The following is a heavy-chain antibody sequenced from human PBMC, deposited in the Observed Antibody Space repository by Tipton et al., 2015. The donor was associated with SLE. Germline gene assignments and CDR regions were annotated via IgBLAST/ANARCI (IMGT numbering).Heavy chain of an antibody. V-gene: IGHV1-46*01. Sequence: QSGPEVKKPGASVKVSCKASGYSFTAYYIHWVRQAPGQGLEWMGIINPSGGSTDYAQKFQGRVSMTRDTSTSTVYMELSSLRSEDSAIYYCARPTGDDAFDIWGQGTMVTVSS. CDR3: ARPTGDDAFDI. J-gene: IGHJ3*02. D-gene: IGHD7-27*01. CDR2: INPSGGST. CDR1: GYSFTAYY.